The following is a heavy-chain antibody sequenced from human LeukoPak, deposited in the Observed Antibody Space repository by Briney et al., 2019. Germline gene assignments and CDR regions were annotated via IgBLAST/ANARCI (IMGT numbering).Heavy chain of an antibody. V-gene: IGHV4-34*01. D-gene: IGHD4-17*01. CDR1: GGSFSGYY. CDR3: ARGDYGDYVSNWFDP. Sequence: SETLSLTCAVYGGSFSGYYWSWIRQPPGKGLEWIGEINHSGSTNYNPSLKSRVTISVDTSKNQFSLKLSSVTAADTAVYYCARGDYGDYVSNWFDPRGQGTLVTVSS. CDR2: INHSGST. J-gene: IGHJ5*02.